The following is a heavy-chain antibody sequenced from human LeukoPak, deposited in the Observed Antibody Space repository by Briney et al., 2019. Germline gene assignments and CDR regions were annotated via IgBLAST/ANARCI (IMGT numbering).Heavy chain of an antibody. CDR1: GYTFTSYY. V-gene: IGHV1-46*03. CDR3: ATKVRTTSFDY. CDR2: INPSGGST. Sequence: ASVKVSCKESGYTFTSYYMHWVRQAPGQGLEWMGIINPSGGSTSYAQKFQGRVTMTRDTSTSTVYMELSSLRSEDTAVYYCATKVRTTSFDYWGQGTLVTVSS. D-gene: IGHD4/OR15-4a*01. J-gene: IGHJ4*02.